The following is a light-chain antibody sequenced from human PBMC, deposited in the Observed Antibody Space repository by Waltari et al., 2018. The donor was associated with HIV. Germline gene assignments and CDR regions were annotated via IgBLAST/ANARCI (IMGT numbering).Light chain of an antibody. CDR1: QDISNY. J-gene: IGKJ5*01. CDR2: DAS. V-gene: IGKV1-33*01. Sequence: DIQMTQSPSSLSASVGDRVPITCQASQDISNYLNWYQQKPGKAPKLLIYDASNLEKGVPSRFSGSGSGTDFTFTISSLQPEDIATYYCQQYDNLAPITFGQGTRLEIK. CDR3: QQYDNLAPIT.